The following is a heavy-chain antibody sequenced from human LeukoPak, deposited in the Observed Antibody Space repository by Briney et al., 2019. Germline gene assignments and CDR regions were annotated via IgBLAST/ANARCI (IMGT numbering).Heavy chain of an antibody. CDR2: IYYSGST. D-gene: IGHD2-2*01. CDR3: ARHLIKLRWSSAWYYFNN. Sequence: SETLSLTCTVSGVSISSRSYYWGWIRQPPGKGLEWIGNIYYSGSTYYNPSLKSRVTISVDTSKNQFSLKLSSVTAADTATYYCARHLIKLRWSSAWYYFNNWGQGTLVTVSS. J-gene: IGHJ4*02. V-gene: IGHV4-39*01. CDR1: GVSISSRSYY.